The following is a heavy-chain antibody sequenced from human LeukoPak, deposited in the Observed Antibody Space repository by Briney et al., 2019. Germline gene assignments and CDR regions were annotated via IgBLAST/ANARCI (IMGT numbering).Heavy chain of an antibody. Sequence: APVKVSCKASGYTFTSYGISWVRQAPAQGLEWMGWISAYNGNTNYAQKFQGRVPITTDESTSTAYMERSSLRSEDTAVYYCARERGDDIVVVVAATTWFDPWGQGTPVTVSS. CDR1: GYTFTSYG. J-gene: IGHJ5*02. CDR3: ARERGDDIVVVVAATTWFDP. V-gene: IGHV1-18*01. D-gene: IGHD2-15*01. CDR2: ISAYNGNT.